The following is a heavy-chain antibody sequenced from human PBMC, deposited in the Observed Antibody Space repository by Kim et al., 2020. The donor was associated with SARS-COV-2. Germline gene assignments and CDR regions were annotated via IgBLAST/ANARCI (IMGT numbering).Heavy chain of an antibody. CDR3: AKDKESSGSYYFDY. Sequence: ADSVKGRFTISRDNSKNTLYLQRNSLRAEDTAVYYCAKDKESSGSYYFDYWGQGTLGTVSS. J-gene: IGHJ4*02. D-gene: IGHD6-25*01. V-gene: IGHV3-30*02.